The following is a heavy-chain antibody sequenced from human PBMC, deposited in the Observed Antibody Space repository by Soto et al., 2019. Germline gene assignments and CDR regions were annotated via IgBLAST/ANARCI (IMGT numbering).Heavy chain of an antibody. J-gene: IGHJ4*02. D-gene: IGHD5-18*01. CDR2: SHQSGNT. V-gene: IGHV4-4*02. CDR3: ATRDTGRVY. CDR1: GVSIGSHDW. Sequence: QVQLQESGPGLVKPSGTLSLTCAVSGVSIGSHDWWTWVRQPPGKGLEWIGESHQSGNTNYNSSLEGRVTVSLDKSKHPFSLQLSSVTVADTAVYYCATRDTGRVYWGQGTLVTVSS.